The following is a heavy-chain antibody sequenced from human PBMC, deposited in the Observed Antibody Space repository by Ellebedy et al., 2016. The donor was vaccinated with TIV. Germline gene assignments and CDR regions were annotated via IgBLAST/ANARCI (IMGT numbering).Heavy chain of an antibody. D-gene: IGHD3-10*01. V-gene: IGHV3-74*01. CDR1: GFTFSTYW. CDR2: INSDGSST. J-gene: IGHJ4*02. CDR3: ARGSLPYFYGSGTYDPFDY. Sequence: GESLKISCAASGFTFSTYWMHWVRQAPGKGLVWVSRINSDGSSTTYADSVKGRFTISRDNAKNTLYLQMNSLRAEDTALYFCARGSLPYFYGSGTYDPFDYWGQGTLVTVSS.